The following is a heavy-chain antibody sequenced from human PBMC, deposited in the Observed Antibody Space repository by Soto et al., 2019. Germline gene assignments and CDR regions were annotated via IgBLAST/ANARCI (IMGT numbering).Heavy chain of an antibody. D-gene: IGHD3-9*01. Sequence: QVQLVQSGAEVKKPGSSVKVSCKASGDSFNNYGVNWVRQAPGQGLEWVGGIIPHFGPAKYPQKFQGRATITADTPTNTVLMELLSLTSDETAIYYWARGALLDWHNYFALDVWGQGTSVTVSS. V-gene: IGHV1-69*06. CDR2: IIPHFGPA. CDR1: GDSFNNYG. CDR3: ARGALLDWHNYFALDV. J-gene: IGHJ6*02.